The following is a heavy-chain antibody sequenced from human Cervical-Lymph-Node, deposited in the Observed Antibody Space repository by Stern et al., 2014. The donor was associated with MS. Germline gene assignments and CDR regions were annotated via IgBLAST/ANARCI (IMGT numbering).Heavy chain of an antibody. CDR1: GYTFSSYN. Sequence: VQLVQSGAEVKKTGASVRVSCKASGYTFSSYNINWVRQAPGLGLEWMGWMNPKSGNTGSEQKFQGRVTLTTTTSTKTAYMELSSLRPEDTAVYYCARGHCSSDNCFDYYGLDVWGQGTAVTVSS. CDR2: MNPKSGNT. V-gene: IGHV1-8*01. J-gene: IGHJ6*02. CDR3: ARGHCSSDNCFDYYGLDV. D-gene: IGHD2-2*01.